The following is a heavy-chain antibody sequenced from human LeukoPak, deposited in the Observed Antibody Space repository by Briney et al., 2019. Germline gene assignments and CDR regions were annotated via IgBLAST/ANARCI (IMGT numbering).Heavy chain of an antibody. V-gene: IGHV5-51*01. Sequence: GESLKISCKGSGYSFTSYWIGWVRQMPGKGLEWMGIIYPGDSDTRYSPSFQGQVTISADKSISTAYLQWSSLKASDTAMYYCARQAIGYCSSTSCYATYFDYRGQGTLVTVSS. D-gene: IGHD2-2*01. CDR1: GYSFTSYW. CDR2: IYPGDSDT. J-gene: IGHJ4*02. CDR3: ARQAIGYCSSTSCYATYFDY.